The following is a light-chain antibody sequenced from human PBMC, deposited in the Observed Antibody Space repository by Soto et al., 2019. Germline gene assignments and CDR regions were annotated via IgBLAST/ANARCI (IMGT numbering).Light chain of an antibody. CDR2: GVS. Sequence: TQSPSILSASVGDRVTITCRATQTINNWLAWYQQKPGQAPRLLIYGVSNRATAIPDRFSGSGSGTDFTLTINRLEPEDFAVYYCQQYHHSPITFGQGTRLEI. CDR3: QQYHHSPIT. V-gene: IGKV3-20*01. CDR1: QTINNW. J-gene: IGKJ5*01.